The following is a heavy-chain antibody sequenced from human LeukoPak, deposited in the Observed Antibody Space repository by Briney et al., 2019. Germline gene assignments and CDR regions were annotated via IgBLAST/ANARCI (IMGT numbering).Heavy chain of an antibody. V-gene: IGHV4-59*12. CDR1: GASISSYS. J-gene: IGHJ4*02. CDR3: ARDLGDGYLANDY. CDR2: ILYGGST. Sequence: PSETLSLTCTVSGASISSYSWSWVRQPPGKGLEWVGHILYGGSTNYNPSLKSRVTISVDTSKNQFSLDLSSVTAADTAVYYCARDLGDGYLANDYWGQGTLVTVSS. D-gene: IGHD5-24*01.